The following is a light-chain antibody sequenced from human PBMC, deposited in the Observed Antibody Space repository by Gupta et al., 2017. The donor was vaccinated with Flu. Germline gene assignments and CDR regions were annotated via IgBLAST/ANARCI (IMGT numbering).Light chain of an antibody. J-gene: IGLJ2*01. V-gene: IGLV1-40*01. CDR3: QSYDSSLSGSV. CDR1: TSNIGPGYD. Sequence: GQRVTISCTGSTSNIGPGYDIHWYQQVPGTAPKLLIYRDSNRPSGVPDRFSGSKSGTSASLAITGLQVEDEAYYYCQSYDSSLSGSVFGGGTKLTVL. CDR2: RDS.